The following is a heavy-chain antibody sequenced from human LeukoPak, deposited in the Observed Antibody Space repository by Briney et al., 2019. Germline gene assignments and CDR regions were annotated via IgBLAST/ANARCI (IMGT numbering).Heavy chain of an antibody. CDR2: INTSGATT. Sequence: VASVKVSCKTSGYTFRRHYIHWVRQAPGQGLEWLGIINTSGATTRYGQNFKGRVTATRDTSTSTVFMEMSSLNSEDTAVYYCARGLESSGWYGMDVWGQGTTIIVSS. CDR3: ARGLESSGWYGMDV. CDR1: GYTFRRHY. D-gene: IGHD6-19*01. J-gene: IGHJ6*02. V-gene: IGHV1-46*01.